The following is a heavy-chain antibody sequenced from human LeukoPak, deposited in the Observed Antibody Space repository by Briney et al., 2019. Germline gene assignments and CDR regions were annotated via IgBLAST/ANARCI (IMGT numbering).Heavy chain of an antibody. CDR3: ARAGLYYSSGNFYYFDY. V-gene: IGHV4-59*01. D-gene: IGHD3-10*01. CDR2: VYYSGTT. J-gene: IGHJ4*02. Sequence: PSETLSLTCTVSGGSTSSYYWSWIRQPPGKGLEWIGYVYYSGTTNYNPSLKSRVTISVDTSKNQFSLKLSSVTAADTAVYFCARAGLYYSSGNFYYFDYWGQGTLVTVSS. CDR1: GGSTSSYY.